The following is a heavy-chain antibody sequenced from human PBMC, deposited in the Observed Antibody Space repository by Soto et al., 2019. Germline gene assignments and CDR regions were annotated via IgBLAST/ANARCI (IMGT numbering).Heavy chain of an antibody. J-gene: IGHJ6*02. CDR2: IYYSGST. D-gene: IGHD3-9*01. CDR1: GGSISNYY. V-gene: IGHV4-59*01. Sequence: SETLSLTCTVSGGSISNYYWIWIRQPPGKGLEWIGYIYYSGSTNYNPSLKSRVTISVDTSKNQFSLKLSSVTAADTAVYYCARDHYDILTGYSPSDVWGQGTTVTVSS. CDR3: ARDHYDILTGYSPSDV.